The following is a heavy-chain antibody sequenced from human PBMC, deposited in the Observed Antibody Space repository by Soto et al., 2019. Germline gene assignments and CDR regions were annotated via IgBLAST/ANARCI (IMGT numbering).Heavy chain of an antibody. CDR2: VYATGTS. D-gene: IGHD4-17*01. Sequence: SETLSLTCSVSGGSMSKFYWSWIRKTAGKGLEWMGRVYATGTSDYNPSLRSRIAMSVDISKKTFSLRLRSVTAAETGVYYCVRDGSKTLRDCFDPWGQGILVT. CDR1: GGSMSKFY. J-gene: IGHJ5*02. CDR3: VRDGSKTLRDCFDP. V-gene: IGHV4-4*07.